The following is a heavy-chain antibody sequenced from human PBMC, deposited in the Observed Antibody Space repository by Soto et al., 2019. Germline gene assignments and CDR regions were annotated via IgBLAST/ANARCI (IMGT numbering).Heavy chain of an antibody. CDR3: ARDRRPSGGSDY. Sequence: QLVESGGGLVQPGGSLRLSCAASGFTFSNYWMSWVRQAPGKGLEWVANIKQDGGDKYYVDSVKGRFTISRDNAKNSLYLQMSSLRAEDTAVYYCARDRRPSGGSDYWGQGTLVTVSS. CDR1: GFTFSNYW. CDR2: IKQDGGDK. J-gene: IGHJ4*02. D-gene: IGHD2-15*01. V-gene: IGHV3-7*01.